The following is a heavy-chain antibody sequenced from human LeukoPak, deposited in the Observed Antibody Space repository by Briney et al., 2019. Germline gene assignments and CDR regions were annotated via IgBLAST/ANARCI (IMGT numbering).Heavy chain of an antibody. CDR2: IVVGSGNT. D-gene: IGHD6-13*01. Sequence: TSVKVSCKASGFTFTSSAVQWVRQARGQRLEGIGWIVVGSGNTNYAQKFQERVTITRDMSTSTAYMELSSLRSEDTAVYYCAAGSAAAGTLPFDYWGQGTLVTVSS. CDR3: AAGSAAAGTLPFDY. V-gene: IGHV1-58*01. CDR1: GFTFTSSA. J-gene: IGHJ4*02.